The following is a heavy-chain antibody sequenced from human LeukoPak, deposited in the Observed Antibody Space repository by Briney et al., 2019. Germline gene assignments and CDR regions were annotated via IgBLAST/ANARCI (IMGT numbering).Heavy chain of an antibody. J-gene: IGHJ6*02. V-gene: IGHV1-18*01. CDR2: ISAYNGNT. CDR3: ARDRFARYFDWLPIYYYGMDV. Sequence: GASVKVSCKASGYTFTSYGISWVRQAPGQGLEWMGWISAYNGNTNYAQKLQGRVTMTTDTSTSTAYMELRSLGSDDTAVYYCARDRFARYFDWLPIYYYGMDVWGQGTTVTVSS. CDR1: GYTFTSYG. D-gene: IGHD3-9*01.